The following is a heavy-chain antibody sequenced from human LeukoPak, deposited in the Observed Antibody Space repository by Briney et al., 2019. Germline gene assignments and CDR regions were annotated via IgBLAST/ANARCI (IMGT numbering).Heavy chain of an antibody. CDR2: IFHSGST. D-gene: IGHD1-26*01. CDR1: GHSISSGYF. J-gene: IGHJ5*02. Sequence: SETLSLTCAVSGHSISSGYFWGWIRQPPGKGLEWIGSIFHSGSTYYNPSLKSRVTISVDTSKNQFSLKVTSVTAADTAVYYCARGGGSYRPDNWFDPWGQGTLVTVSS. CDR3: ARGGGSYRPDNWFDP. V-gene: IGHV4-38-2*01.